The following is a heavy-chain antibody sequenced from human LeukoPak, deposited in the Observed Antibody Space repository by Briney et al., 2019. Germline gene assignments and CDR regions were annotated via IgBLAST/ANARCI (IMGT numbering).Heavy chain of an antibody. Sequence: PGGSLRLSCAASGFTFSSYSMNWVRQAPGKGLEWVSSISSSSSYIYYADSVKGRFTISRDNAKNSLYLQMNSLRAEATAVYYCARDGTLHLGYDYVGSIDYWGQGTLVTVSS. CDR2: ISSSSSYI. D-gene: IGHD3-16*01. CDR1: GFTFSSYS. CDR3: ARDGTLHLGYDYVGSIDY. V-gene: IGHV3-21*01. J-gene: IGHJ4*02.